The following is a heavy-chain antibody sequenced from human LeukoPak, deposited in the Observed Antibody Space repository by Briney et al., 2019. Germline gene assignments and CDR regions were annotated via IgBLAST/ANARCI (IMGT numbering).Heavy chain of an antibody. CDR3: ARVWGNWNDVYYFDY. J-gene: IGHJ4*02. CDR1: GFTFSSYA. Sequence: RSLRLSCAASGFTFSSYAMHWVRQAPGKGLEYVSAISSNGGSTYYANSVKGRFTISRDNSKNTLYLQMGSLRAEDMAVYYCARVWGNWNDVYYFDYWGQGTLVTVSS. CDR2: ISSNGGST. D-gene: IGHD1-20*01. V-gene: IGHV3-64*01.